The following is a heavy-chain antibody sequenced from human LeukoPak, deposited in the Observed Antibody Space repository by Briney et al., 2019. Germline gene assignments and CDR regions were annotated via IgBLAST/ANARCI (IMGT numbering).Heavy chain of an antibody. V-gene: IGHV3-30*02. J-gene: IGHJ4*02. CDR2: IRYDGSNK. CDR3: AKRGGSGSPEYHDY. Sequence: SGGSLRLSCAASGFTFSSYAIHWVRQAPGKGLEWVAFIRYDGSNKYYADSVKGRFTISRDNSKNTLYLQMNSLRAEDTAVYYCAKRGGSGSPEYHDYWGQGTLVTVSS. CDR1: GFTFSSYA. D-gene: IGHD3-10*01.